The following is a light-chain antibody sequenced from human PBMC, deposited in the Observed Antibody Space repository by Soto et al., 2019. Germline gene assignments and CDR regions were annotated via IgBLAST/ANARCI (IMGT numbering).Light chain of an antibody. Sequence: QSALTQPTSSSGSPGQSVTISCTGTSSDVGGYNYVSWYQQHPGKAPKLMIYEVSKRPSGVPDRFSGSKSGNTASLTVSGLQAEDEAGYYCSSYAGSNNLVFGGGTKLTVL. J-gene: IGLJ2*01. CDR1: SSDVGGYNY. V-gene: IGLV2-8*01. CDR2: EVS. CDR3: SSYAGSNNLV.